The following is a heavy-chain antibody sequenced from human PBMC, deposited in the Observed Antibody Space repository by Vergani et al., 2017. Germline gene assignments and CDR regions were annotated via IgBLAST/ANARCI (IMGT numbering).Heavy chain of an antibody. CDR3: ARVGSSSIGGYYYYYMDV. CDR1: GFTFSSYW. D-gene: IGHD6-6*01. J-gene: IGHJ6*03. Sequence: EVQLVESGGGLVQPGGSLRLSCAASGFTFSSYWMSWVRQAPGKGLEWVANRKQDGSEKYYVDSVKXRFTISRDNAKNSLYLQMNSLRAEDTAVYYCARVGSSSIGGYYYYYMDVWGKGTTVTVSS. V-gene: IGHV3-7*01. CDR2: RKQDGSEK.